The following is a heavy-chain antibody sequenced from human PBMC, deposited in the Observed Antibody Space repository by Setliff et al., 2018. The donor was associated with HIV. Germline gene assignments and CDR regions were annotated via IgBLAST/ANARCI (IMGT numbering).Heavy chain of an antibody. V-gene: IGHV4-59*11. CDR3: ARQFPPYHSGAHYSDL. D-gene: IGHD6-19*01. Sequence: PSETLSLTCTVSGGSITPHYWSWIRQPPGKGLEWIGLIYYSGSTNYSPSLKGRVTISVDSSKNQFSLKLTSVTAADAAIYYCARQFPPYHSGAHYSDLWSQGTLVTVSS. CDR2: IYYSGST. CDR1: GGSITPHY. J-gene: IGHJ5*02.